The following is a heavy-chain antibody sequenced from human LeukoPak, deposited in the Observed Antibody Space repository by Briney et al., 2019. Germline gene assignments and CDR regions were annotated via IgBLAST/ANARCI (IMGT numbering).Heavy chain of an antibody. CDR3: ARDPPAVAINTYG. CDR1: GVTVRNNF. D-gene: IGHD5-24*01. V-gene: IGHV3-66*01. CDR2: IYSGGDT. Sequence: PGGSLRLSCAASGVTVRNNFMHWVRQAPGKGLEWVSLIYSGGDTHYADSVKGRFTISRDNSKNTLYLQMNNLRAEDTAVYYCARDPPAVAINTYGWGQGTLVTVSS. J-gene: IGHJ4*02.